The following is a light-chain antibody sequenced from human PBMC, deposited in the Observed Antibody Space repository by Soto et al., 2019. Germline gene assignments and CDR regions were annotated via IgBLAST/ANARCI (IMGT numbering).Light chain of an antibody. CDR3: QQYYDRPPWT. CDR2: AES. Sequence: DIVMTQSPATLSVSPGERVTLSCRASQSVRGHLAWYQQKPGQAPRLLISAESTRATGIPARFSGSASGTEFTLTISSLQSEDFAVYYCQQYYDRPPWTFGQGTRVEMK. CDR1: QSVRGH. J-gene: IGKJ1*01. V-gene: IGKV3-15*01.